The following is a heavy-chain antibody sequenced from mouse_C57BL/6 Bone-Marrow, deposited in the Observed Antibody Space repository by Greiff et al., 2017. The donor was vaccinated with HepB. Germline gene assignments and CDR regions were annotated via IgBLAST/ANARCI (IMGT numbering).Heavy chain of an antibody. CDR3: SLYYDYPSFAY. J-gene: IGHJ3*01. CDR1: GYAFSSSW. V-gene: IGHV1-82*01. D-gene: IGHD2-4*01. Sequence: VKLQQSGPELVKPGASVKISCKASGYAFSSSWMNWVKQRPGKGLEWIGRIYPGDGDTNYNGKFKGKATLTADKSSSTAYMQLSSLTSEDSAVYFCSLYYDYPSFAYWGQGTLVTVSA. CDR2: IYPGDGDT.